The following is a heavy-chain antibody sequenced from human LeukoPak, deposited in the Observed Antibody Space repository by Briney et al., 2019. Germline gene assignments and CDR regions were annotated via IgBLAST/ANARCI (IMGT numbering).Heavy chain of an antibody. J-gene: IGHJ4*02. D-gene: IGHD3-9*01. CDR2: ISAYNGNT. CDR3: ARDRYFDWEDTPLDS. V-gene: IGHV1-18*01. CDR1: GYTFTSYG. Sequence: ASVKVSCKTSGYTFTSYGISWVRQAPGQGLEWMGWISAYNGNTNYAQKLQGRVTMTTDTSTSTAYMELRSLRSDDTAVYYCARDRYFDWEDTPLDSWGQGTLVTVSS.